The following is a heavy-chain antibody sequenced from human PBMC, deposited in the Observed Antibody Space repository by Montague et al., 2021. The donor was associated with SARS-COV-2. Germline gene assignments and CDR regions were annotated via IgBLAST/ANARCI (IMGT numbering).Heavy chain of an antibody. J-gene: IGHJ4*02. D-gene: IGHD2-15*01. V-gene: IGHV3-30*18. CDR1: GFTFNTYD. CDR3: AKDLTVDIVVVVAAIKDSAFDY. CDR2: VSYDGSNK. Sequence: SLRLSCAASGFTFNTYDMHWVRQAPGKGLEWVAVVSYDGSNKYYADSVKGRFTISRDTSKNTLYLQMNSLRAEDTAVYYCAKDLTVDIVVVVAAIKDSAFDYWGQGTLVTVSS.